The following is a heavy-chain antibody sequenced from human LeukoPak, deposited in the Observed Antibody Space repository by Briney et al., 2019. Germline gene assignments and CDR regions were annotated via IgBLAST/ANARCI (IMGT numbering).Heavy chain of an antibody. Sequence: SETLSFTCAVYGGSFSGYYWSWIRQPPGKGLEWIGEINHSGSTNYNPSLKSRVTISVDTSKNQFSLKLSSVTAADTAVYYCARLWRSSEVVVAANRADWFDPWGQGTLVTVSS. CDR3: ARLWRSSEVVVAANRADWFDP. J-gene: IGHJ5*02. CDR1: GGSFSGYY. V-gene: IGHV4-34*01. CDR2: INHSGST. D-gene: IGHD2-15*01.